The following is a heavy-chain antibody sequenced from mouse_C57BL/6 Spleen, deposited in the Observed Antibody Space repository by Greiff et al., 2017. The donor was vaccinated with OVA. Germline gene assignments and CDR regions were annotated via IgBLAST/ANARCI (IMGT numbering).Heavy chain of an antibody. CDR3: ARDDSYYAMDY. Sequence: QVQLQQSGAELVRPGASVKLSCKASGYTFTSYNMHWVKQTPRQGLEWIAAIYPGNGDTSYNQKFKGQATLTVDKSSSTAYMKLSSLTSEDSADYFCARDDSYYAMDYWGQGTSVTVSA. J-gene: IGHJ4*01. V-gene: IGHV1-12*01. CDR2: IYPGNGDT. D-gene: IGHD2-4*01. CDR1: GYTFTSYN.